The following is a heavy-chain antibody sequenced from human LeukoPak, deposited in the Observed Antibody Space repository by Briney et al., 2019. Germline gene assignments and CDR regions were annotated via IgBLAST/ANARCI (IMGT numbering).Heavy chain of an antibody. D-gene: IGHD3-16*02. CDR1: GYSISSGYY. CDR3: ARHNRIMITFGGVIN. CDR2: IYYSGST. V-gene: IGHV4-38-2*02. Sequence: SETLSLTCTVSGYSISSGYYWGWIRQPPGKGLEWIGSIYYSGSTYYNPSLKSRVTISVDTSKNQFSLKLSSVTAADTAVYYCARHNRIMITFGGVINWGQGTLVTVSS. J-gene: IGHJ4*02.